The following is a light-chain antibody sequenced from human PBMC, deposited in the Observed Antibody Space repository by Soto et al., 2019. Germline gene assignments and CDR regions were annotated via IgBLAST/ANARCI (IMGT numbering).Light chain of an antibody. J-gene: IGKJ4*01. CDR3: QQRSNWPPLT. CDR1: QSVSNNY. V-gene: IGKV3-11*01. Sequence: PVTLSLSPGERATLSCRASQSVSNNYLAWYQQKPGQAPRLLIYDASTRATGIPARFSGSGSGTDFTLTISSLEPEDFAVYYCQQRSNWPPLTFGGGTKVDIK. CDR2: DAS.